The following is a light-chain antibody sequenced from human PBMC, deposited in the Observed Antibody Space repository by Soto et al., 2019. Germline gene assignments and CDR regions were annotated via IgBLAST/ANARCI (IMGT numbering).Light chain of an antibody. CDR1: QSVSSSC. J-gene: IGKJ1*01. CDR2: DAS. V-gene: IGKV3-20*01. Sequence: EIVLTQSPGTLSLSPGERTTLSCRASQSVSSSCLAWYQHKPGQAPRLLICDASNRATGIPDRFSGSGSGTDFTLTISRLEPEDFALYYCQQYDSSPQTFGQGTKVEVK. CDR3: QQYDSSPQT.